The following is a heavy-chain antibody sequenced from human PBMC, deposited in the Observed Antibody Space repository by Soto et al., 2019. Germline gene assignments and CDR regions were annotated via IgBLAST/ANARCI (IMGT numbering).Heavy chain of an antibody. V-gene: IGHV4-59*01. J-gene: IGHJ4*02. Sequence: SETLSLTCTVSGGSISSYYWSWIRQPPGKGLEWIGYIYYSGSTNYNPSLKSRVTISVDTSKNQFSLKLSSVTAADTAVYYCASYYVFPYFDYWGQGTLVTVSS. D-gene: IGHD3-22*01. CDR2: IYYSGST. CDR3: ASYYVFPYFDY. CDR1: GGSISSYY.